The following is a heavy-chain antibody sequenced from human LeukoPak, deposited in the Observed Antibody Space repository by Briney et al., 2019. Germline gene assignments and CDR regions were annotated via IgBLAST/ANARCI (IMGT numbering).Heavy chain of an antibody. CDR3: AKSGILGAIFRYGFDP. D-gene: IGHD1-26*01. Sequence: SGGSLRLSCAASGFTLSSYAMNWVRQAPGKGLEWVSSISGSGGSTYYADSVKGRFTISRDNSKNTLYLQMNSLRAEDTAVYYCAKSGILGAIFRYGFDPWGQGTLVTVSS. CDR1: GFTLSSYA. V-gene: IGHV3-23*01. J-gene: IGHJ5*02. CDR2: ISGSGGST.